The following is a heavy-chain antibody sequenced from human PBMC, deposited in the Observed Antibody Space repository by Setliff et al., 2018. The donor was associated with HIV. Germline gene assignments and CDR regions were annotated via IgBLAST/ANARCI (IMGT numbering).Heavy chain of an antibody. Sequence: PGESLKISCKGFGYSFTSYWIGWVRQMPGKGLEWMGIIYPGDSDTRYSPSFQGQVTISADKSISTAYLQWSSLKASDTAMYYCARHTIDISLLVVQDPGPFDIWGRGTMVTVSS. J-gene: IGHJ3*02. CDR2: IYPGDSDT. CDR3: ARHTIDISLLVVQDPGPFDI. CDR1: GYSFTSYW. V-gene: IGHV5-51*01. D-gene: IGHD3-10*01.